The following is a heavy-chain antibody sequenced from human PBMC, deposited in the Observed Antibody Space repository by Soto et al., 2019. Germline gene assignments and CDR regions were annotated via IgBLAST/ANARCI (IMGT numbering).Heavy chain of an antibody. V-gene: IGHV3-30-3*01. CDR2: ISYDGSNK. CDR3: ARVGDTGTTFDPYFDY. Sequence: PGGSLRLSCAASGFTFSTYAMHWVRQAPGKGLEWVAVISYDGSNKYYADSVKGRFTISRDNAKNTLYLQMNSLRAEDTAVYYCARVGDTGTTFDPYFDYWGQGTPVTVSS. D-gene: IGHD1-1*01. CDR1: GFTFSTYA. J-gene: IGHJ4*02.